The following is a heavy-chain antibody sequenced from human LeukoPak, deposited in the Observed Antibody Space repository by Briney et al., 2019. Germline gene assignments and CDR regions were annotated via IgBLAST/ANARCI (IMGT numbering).Heavy chain of an antibody. CDR2: ISGSGDDT. Sequence: PGGSLRLSCAASGFTFGSFAMTWVRQAPGKGLEWVSGISGSGDDTYYAGSVKGRFTISRDNSENTLYLQMHSLRLEDTAVYYCAKDPRGVGARGSWGQGTLVAVSS. CDR1: GFTFGSFA. J-gene: IGHJ5*02. D-gene: IGHD1-26*01. V-gene: IGHV3-23*01. CDR3: AKDPRGVGARGS.